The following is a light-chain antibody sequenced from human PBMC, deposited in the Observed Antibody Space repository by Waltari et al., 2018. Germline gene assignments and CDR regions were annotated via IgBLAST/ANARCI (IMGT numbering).Light chain of an antibody. CDR3: AAWDGRLDAWV. CDR1: SSNIGPHT. J-gene: IGLJ3*02. CDR2: NNN. V-gene: IGLV1-44*01. Sequence: QSVLTQPPSASGTPGQRVTISCPRISSNIGPHTVNRYQHLPGTAPKLLIYNNNQGPSGVPDRFSGSKSGTSASLAISGLQSEDEADYYCAAWDGRLDAWVFGGGTKLTVL.